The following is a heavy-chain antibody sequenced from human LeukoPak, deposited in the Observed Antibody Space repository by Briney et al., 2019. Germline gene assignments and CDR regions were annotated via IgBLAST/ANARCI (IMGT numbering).Heavy chain of an antibody. CDR2: IKPDESEK. J-gene: IGHJ4*02. D-gene: IGHD4-11*01. CDR3: ARVGRDSKYGYFDF. CDR1: GFTFSTYW. Sequence: GGSLRLSCAASGFTFSTYWMSWARQAPGKGLEWVANIKPDESEKYYIDSVKGRFTISRDNAKNSLSLQMSSLRADDTAVYYCARVGRDSKYGYFDFWGQGTLVTVSS. V-gene: IGHV3-7*01.